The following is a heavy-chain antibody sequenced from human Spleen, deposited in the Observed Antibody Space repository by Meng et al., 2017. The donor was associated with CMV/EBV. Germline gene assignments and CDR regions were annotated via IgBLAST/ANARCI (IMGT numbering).Heavy chain of an antibody. D-gene: IGHD3-10*01. CDR3: AREISDYPYFDY. CDR2: IRSKAYGGTT. V-gene: IGHV3-49*04. CDR1: GFTFGDYA. J-gene: IGHJ4*02. Sequence: GESLKISCTASGFTFGDYAMSWVRQAPGKGLEWVGFIRSKAYGGTTEYAASVKGRFTISRDDSKSIAYLQMNSLKTEDTAVYYCAREISDYPYFDYWGQGTLVTVSS.